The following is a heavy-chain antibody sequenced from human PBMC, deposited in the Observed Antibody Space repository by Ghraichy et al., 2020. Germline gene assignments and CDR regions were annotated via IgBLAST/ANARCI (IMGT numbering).Heavy chain of an antibody. CDR2: ISWNSGSI. Sequence: GGSLRLSCAASGFTFDDYAMHWVRQAPGKGLEWVSGISWNSGSIGYADSVKGRFTISRDNAKNSLYLQMNSLRAEDTALYYCAKGSCGSGGSCYPDYWGQGTLVTVSS. J-gene: IGHJ4*02. CDR1: GFTFDDYA. D-gene: IGHD2-15*01. V-gene: IGHV3-9*01. CDR3: AKGSCGSGGSCYPDY.